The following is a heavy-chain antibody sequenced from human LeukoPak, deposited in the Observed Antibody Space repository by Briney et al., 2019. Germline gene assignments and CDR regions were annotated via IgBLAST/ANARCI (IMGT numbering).Heavy chain of an antibody. CDR2: IKSKTDGGTT. V-gene: IGHV3-15*01. J-gene: IGHJ4*02. CDR3: TTDWEVDSSSWIANY. CDR1: GFTFSNAW. Sequence: GGSLRLSCAASGFTFSNAWMSWVRQAPGKGLEWVGRIKSKTDGGTTDYAAPVKGRFTISRDDSKNTLYLQMNSLKTEDTAVYYCTTDWEVDSSSWIANYWGQGTLVTVSS. D-gene: IGHD6-13*01.